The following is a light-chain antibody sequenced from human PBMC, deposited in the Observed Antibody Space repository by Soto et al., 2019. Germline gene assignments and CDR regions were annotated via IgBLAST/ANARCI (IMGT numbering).Light chain of an antibody. CDR3: QQYGSSPYN. V-gene: IGKV3-20*01. J-gene: IGKJ2*01. CDR2: GAS. Sequence: EIVLTQSPGTLSLSPGERGTLSCRASQSVSSGYLAWYQQKPGQAPRLLIYGASSRATGIPDRWSGSGSGTDFTLTISRLEPEDFAVYYYQQYGSSPYNFGQGTKLEI. CDR1: QSVSSGY.